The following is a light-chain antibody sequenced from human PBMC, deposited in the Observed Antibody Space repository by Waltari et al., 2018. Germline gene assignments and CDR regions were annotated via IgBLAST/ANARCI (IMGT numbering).Light chain of an antibody. J-gene: IGKJ5*01. CDR2: AAS. CDR3: QQLNSYPIT. Sequence: IQLTQSQSSLSASVGDRVTITCRASQGISSNLACYQQQPGKAPKLLISAASTLQSGVPLRFSGSGYGTDFTLTISSLQPEDFATYYCQQLNSYPITFGQGTRLEIK. V-gene: IGKV1-9*01. CDR1: QGISSN.